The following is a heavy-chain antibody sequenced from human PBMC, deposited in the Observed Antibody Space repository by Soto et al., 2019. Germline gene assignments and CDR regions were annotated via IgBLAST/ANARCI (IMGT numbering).Heavy chain of an antibody. CDR3: ARNILLWFGELPPRAHDAFDI. CDR1: GGSISSGGYF. D-gene: IGHD3-10*01. V-gene: IGHV4-31*03. CDR2: INHSGST. Sequence: QVQLQESGPGLVKPSQTLSLTCTVSGGSISSGGYFWSWIRQHPGKGLEWIGDINHSGSTYSNPSLKSRVTISVDTSRNQFARKQSSVTAADTAVYYCARNILLWFGELPPRAHDAFDIWGQGTMVTVSS. J-gene: IGHJ3*02.